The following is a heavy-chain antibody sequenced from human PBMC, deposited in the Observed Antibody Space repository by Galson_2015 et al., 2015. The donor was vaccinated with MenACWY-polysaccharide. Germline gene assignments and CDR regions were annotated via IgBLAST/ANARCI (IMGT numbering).Heavy chain of an antibody. CDR3: ARGHYGLDV. V-gene: IGHV3-11*01. CDR2: ISKSGDSI. Sequence: SVRLSCAASGFSLGAWYMSWLRQAPGKGLEWLSYISKSGDSIYYGDSVKGRFAISRDNAKNSLYLQLNSLEVEDTAIYYCARGHYGLDVWGQGTTVTVSS. J-gene: IGHJ6*02. CDR1: GFSLGAWY.